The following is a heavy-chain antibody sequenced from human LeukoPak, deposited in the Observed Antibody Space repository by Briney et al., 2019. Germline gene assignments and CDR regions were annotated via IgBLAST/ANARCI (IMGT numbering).Heavy chain of an antibody. V-gene: IGHV4-59*12. J-gene: IGHJ3*01. CDR1: GGSISSYY. D-gene: IGHD5-24*01. CDR3: ANRGGYDAFDV. Sequence: PSETLSLTCTVSGGSISSYYWSWIRQPPGKGLEWIGYIYQSGTTYYNPSLNSRVTISVDRSKNQFSLRLSSVTAADTAVYYCANRGGYDAFDVWGQGAMVTVSS. CDR2: IYQSGTT.